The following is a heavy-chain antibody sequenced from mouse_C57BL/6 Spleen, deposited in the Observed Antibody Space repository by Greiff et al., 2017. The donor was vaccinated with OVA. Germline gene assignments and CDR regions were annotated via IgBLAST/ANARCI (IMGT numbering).Heavy chain of an antibody. J-gene: IGHJ4*01. D-gene: IGHD1-1*01. V-gene: IGHV1-64*01. CDR1: GYTFTSYW. CDR3: ARNVPSYGSNRYYAMDY. CDR2: IHPNSGST. Sequence: VQLQQPGAELVKPGASVKLSCKASGYTFTSYWMHWVKQRPGQGLEWIGMIHPNSGSTNYNEKFKSKATLTVDKSSSTAYMQLSSLTSEDSAVYYCARNVPSYGSNRYYAMDYWGQGTSVTVSS.